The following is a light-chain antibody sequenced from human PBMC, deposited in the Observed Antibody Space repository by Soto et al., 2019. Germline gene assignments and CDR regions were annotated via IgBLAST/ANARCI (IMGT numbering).Light chain of an antibody. CDR3: QQSYSTPRT. CDR2: AAS. CDR1: QSISSY. J-gene: IGKJ2*01. V-gene: IGKV1-39*01. Sequence: DIQMTQSPFSLSASVGDRVTITCRASQSISSYLNWYQQKPGKAPKLLIYAASSLQGGVPSRFSGSGSGTDFTLTISSLQPEEFATYFCQQSYSTPRTFGQGTKLEIK.